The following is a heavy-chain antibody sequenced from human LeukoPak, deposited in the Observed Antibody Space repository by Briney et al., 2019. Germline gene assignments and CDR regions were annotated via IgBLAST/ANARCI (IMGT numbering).Heavy chain of an antibody. Sequence: GGSLRLSCAASGFTFSDYYMSWIRQAPGKGLEWVSYISSSGSIIYYADSVKGRFTISRDNSKNTLYLQMNSLRAEDTAVYYCARDTVPAAIRNFDYWGQGTLVTVSS. CDR2: ISSSGSII. CDR3: ARDTVPAAIRNFDY. CDR1: GFTFSDYY. J-gene: IGHJ4*02. D-gene: IGHD2-2*01. V-gene: IGHV3-11*04.